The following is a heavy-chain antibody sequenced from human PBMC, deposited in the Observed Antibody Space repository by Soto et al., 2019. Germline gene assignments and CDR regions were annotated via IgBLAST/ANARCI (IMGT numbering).Heavy chain of an antibody. CDR1: GGSISSSSFH. V-gene: IGHV4-39*01. Sequence: PSETLSLTCTVSGGSISSSSFHWGWIRQPPGKGLEWIGSIYYSGSTYYSPSLKSRVTISVDTSKNQFSLKLSSVTAADAALYYCARDFFDSSDYTTNWFDPWGQGTLVTVSS. J-gene: IGHJ5*02. D-gene: IGHD3-22*01. CDR3: ARDFFDSSDYTTNWFDP. CDR2: IYYSGST.